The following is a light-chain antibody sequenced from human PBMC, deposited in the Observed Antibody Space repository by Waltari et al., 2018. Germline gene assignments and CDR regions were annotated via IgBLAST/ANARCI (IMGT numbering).Light chain of an antibody. CDR2: LGS. V-gene: IGKV2-28*01. CDR1: QSLQHTDGNNY. J-gene: IGKJ4*01. CDR3: MQGRQTRLT. Sequence: EIVMTQSPPSLPVTPGEPASISCRSRQSLQHTDGNNYLEWYLQKPGQSQRLLIYLGSNRASGVPDRFSGSGSGTDFTLKISRVEAEDVGVYYCMQGRQTRLTFGGGTKVELK.